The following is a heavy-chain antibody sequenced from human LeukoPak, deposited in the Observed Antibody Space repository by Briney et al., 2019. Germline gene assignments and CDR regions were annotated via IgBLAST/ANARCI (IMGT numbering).Heavy chain of an antibody. J-gene: IGHJ4*02. D-gene: IGHD2-21*02. Sequence: GGSLRLSCAASGFTFSTYWMSWVRQAPGKGLEWVANIKQDGSEKYSLDSVKGRFTISRDNAKNSLYLQMNSLRAEDTAVYYCARCAGPVETDWGQGTLVTVPS. CDR3: ARCAGPVETD. CDR1: GFTFSTYW. V-gene: IGHV3-7*03. CDR2: IKQDGSEK.